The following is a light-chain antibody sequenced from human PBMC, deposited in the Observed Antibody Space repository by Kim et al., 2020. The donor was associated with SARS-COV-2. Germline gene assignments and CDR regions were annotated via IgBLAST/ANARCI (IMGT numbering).Light chain of an antibody. CDR2: QDT. Sequence: PGKTASITCSEDKLGEKYACWYQQKPGQSPVLVIYQDTKRPSGIPERFSGSNSGNTATLTISGTQAMDEADYYCQTWDSITVVFGGGTQLTVL. V-gene: IGLV3-1*01. CDR3: QTWDSITVV. CDR1: KLGEKY. J-gene: IGLJ2*01.